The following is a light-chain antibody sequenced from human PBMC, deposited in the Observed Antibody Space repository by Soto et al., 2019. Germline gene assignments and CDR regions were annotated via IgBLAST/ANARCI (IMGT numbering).Light chain of an antibody. CDR1: QNVNNNF. V-gene: IGKV3-20*01. Sequence: VLTQSPRTLSLSPGERATLSCRASQNVNNNFVAWYQQKPGQAPSLLIYGVSDRATGVPDRFSGSGSGTDFTLTISRLEPEDFAGYYCQQHGASITFGGGTRVENK. J-gene: IGKJ4*01. CDR3: QQHGASIT. CDR2: GVS.